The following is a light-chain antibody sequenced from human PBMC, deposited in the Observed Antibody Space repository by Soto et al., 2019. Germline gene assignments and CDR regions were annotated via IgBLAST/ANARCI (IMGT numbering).Light chain of an antibody. V-gene: IGKV3-15*01. CDR3: QQYNKGPVT. J-gene: IGKJ1*01. CDR1: QSVSSK. CDR2: DAS. Sequence: EIAMTQSPATLSVSPGERATLSCRASQSVSSKLAWYQQKPGQAPRLLIYDASTRATGIPARFSGSGSGTDFTLTISSLQSEDFAVYYCQQYNKGPVTFGQGTKVDI.